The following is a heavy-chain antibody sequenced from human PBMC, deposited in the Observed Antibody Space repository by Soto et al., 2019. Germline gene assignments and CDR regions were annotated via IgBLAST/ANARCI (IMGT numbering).Heavy chain of an antibody. D-gene: IGHD3-3*01. Sequence: SETLSLTCTVSGGSISSSSFYWGWIRQPPGKGLEWIGSVYYSGSSYSNPSLKGRVTISVDTSRDQFSLKLSSVTAADTSVYYCATSAIFGVVDNFDYWGQGTVVTVSS. CDR3: ATSAIFGVVDNFDY. J-gene: IGHJ4*02. CDR2: VYYSGSS. CDR1: GGSISSSSFY. V-gene: IGHV4-39*01.